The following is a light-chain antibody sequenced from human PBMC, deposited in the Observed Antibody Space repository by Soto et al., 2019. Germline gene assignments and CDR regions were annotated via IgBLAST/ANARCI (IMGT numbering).Light chain of an antibody. J-gene: IGKJ1*01. CDR3: QQPYSPPQT. CDR2: AAS. Sequence: DIQMTQSPASLTAPVGDRVTITCRASQNIRNYLNWYQQKPGRAPKLLIYAASRLESGVPSRFSGSGSGTDFTLTISSLQPEDFATYYCQQPYSPPQTFGQGTKVEIK. CDR1: QNIRNY. V-gene: IGKV1-39*01.